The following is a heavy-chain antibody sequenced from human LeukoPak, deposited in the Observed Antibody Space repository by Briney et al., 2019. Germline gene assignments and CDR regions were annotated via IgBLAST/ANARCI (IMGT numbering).Heavy chain of an antibody. D-gene: IGHD4-17*01. CDR2: INPSVGST. J-gene: IGHJ6*03. Sequence: AAVKVSSKESGYTFTSYYMHWVRQAPGQGRERMGLINPSVGSTSYSQKFQGRVTLTGDMSTSTVYMELSSLRSEDTAVYYCARGPPTVTTAPGLYYYYMDVWGKGTTVTVSS. CDR1: GYTFTSYY. V-gene: IGHV1-46*01. CDR3: ARGPPTVTTAPGLYYYYMDV.